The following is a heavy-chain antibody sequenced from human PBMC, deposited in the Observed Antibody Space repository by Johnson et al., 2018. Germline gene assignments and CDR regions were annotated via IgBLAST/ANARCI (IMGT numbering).Heavy chain of an antibody. V-gene: IGHV3-20*04. D-gene: IGHD2-15*01. J-gene: IGHJ3*02. Sequence: VQLVQSGGGVVRPGGSLRLSCAASGFTFDDYGMSWVRQAPGKGLEWVSGINWNGGSTGYADAVKGRFTIPRDNAKNSLYLQMNSLRAEDTALYYCGRSRSGVDAFDNGGQGTMVTVSS. CDR1: GFTFDDYG. CDR2: INWNGGST. CDR3: GRSRSGVDAFDN.